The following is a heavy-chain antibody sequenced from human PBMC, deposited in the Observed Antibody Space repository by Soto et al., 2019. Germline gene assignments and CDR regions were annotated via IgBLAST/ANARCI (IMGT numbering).Heavy chain of an antibody. D-gene: IGHD5-18*01. CDR3: ARHGYRYCGGPFAY. J-gene: IGHJ4*02. Sequence: EVQLVESGGGLVQPGGSLRLSCAASGFTVSSNYMSWVRQAPGKGLEWVSVIYSGGSAYYADSVKGRFTISRDNSKNTLYLKMNSLRAEDTAVYYCARHGYRYCGGPFAYWCQGTLVTVSS. CDR2: IYSGGSA. CDR1: GFTVSSNY. V-gene: IGHV3-66*04.